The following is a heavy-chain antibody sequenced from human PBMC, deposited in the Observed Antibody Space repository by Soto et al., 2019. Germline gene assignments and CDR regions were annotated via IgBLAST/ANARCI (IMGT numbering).Heavy chain of an antibody. CDR1: GGSISSGGYY. CDR2: IYYSGST. V-gene: IGHV4-31*03. Sequence: KASETLSLTCTVSGGSISSGGYYWSWIRQHPGKGLEWIGYIYYSGSTYYNPSLKSRVTISVDTSKNQFSLKLSSVTAADTAVYYCARSSYYYYYGMDVWGQGTTVTVSS. CDR3: ARSSYYYYYGMDV. J-gene: IGHJ6*02.